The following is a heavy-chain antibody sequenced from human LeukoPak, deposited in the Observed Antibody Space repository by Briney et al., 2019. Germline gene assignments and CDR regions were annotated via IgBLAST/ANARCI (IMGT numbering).Heavy chain of an antibody. Sequence: GGSLRLSCVASGFTFSHAWMNWVRQAPGKGLEWVGRIKNEGEGGTTDYAAPVKGRFTISRDDSKNTVYLEMNRLGTEDTAVYYCVADPANCCYALDVWGQGTTAIVSS. V-gene: IGHV3-15*01. CDR2: IKNEGEGGTT. J-gene: IGHJ6*02. CDR1: GFTFSHAW. CDR3: VADPANCCYALDV.